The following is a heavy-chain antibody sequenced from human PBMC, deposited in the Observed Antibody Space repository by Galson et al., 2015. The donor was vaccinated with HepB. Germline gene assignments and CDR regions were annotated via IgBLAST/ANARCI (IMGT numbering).Heavy chain of an antibody. Sequence: SLRLSCAASGFTFSSYSIHWVREAQGKGLEWVAIISHDGRNTYYAYSVKGRFTISRDNSRNTLYLQMNGLRSDDTAVYYCARERGAGWYEGNDYWGQGTRVVVSS. CDR3: ARERGAGWYEGNDY. J-gene: IGHJ4*02. D-gene: IGHD6-19*01. CDR1: GFTFSSYS. V-gene: IGHV3-30*04. CDR2: ISHDGRNT.